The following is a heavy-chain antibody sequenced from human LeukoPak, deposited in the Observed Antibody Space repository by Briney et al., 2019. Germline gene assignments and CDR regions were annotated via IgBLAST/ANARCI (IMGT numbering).Heavy chain of an antibody. Sequence: GGSLRLSCAASGCTFSSYAMSWVRQAPGKGLEWVSSISSNSIYVFYADSMKGRFTISRDNAKNSLSLQMNSLRAEDTAVYYCARDQVDRIWYFDYWGQGTLVTVSS. CDR1: GCTFSSYA. J-gene: IGHJ4*02. CDR2: ISSNSIYV. CDR3: ARDQVDRIWYFDY. D-gene: IGHD1-14*01. V-gene: IGHV3-21*01.